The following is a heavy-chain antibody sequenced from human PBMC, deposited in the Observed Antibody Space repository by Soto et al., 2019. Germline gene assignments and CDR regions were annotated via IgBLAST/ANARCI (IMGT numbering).Heavy chain of an antibody. CDR1: GYTFTTYA. Sequence: GASVKVSCKASGYTFTTYAMHWVRQAPGQGLEWMGWLNTANDKTKYSQRFQGRLTITRDTSASTVYMDLSSLRSADTAIYYCARQYFNGAGSSWYFVRWGKATRGT. CDR3: ARQYFNGAGSSWYFVR. D-gene: IGHD3-10*01. CDR2: LNTANDKT. J-gene: IGHJ4*02. V-gene: IGHV1-3*04.